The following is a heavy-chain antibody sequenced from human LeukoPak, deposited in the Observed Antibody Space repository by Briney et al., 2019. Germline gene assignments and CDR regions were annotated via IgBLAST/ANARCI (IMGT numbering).Heavy chain of an antibody. D-gene: IGHD3-16*02. V-gene: IGHV3-30*02. CDR3: ARDRGGIGYYMDV. Sequence: GGSLRLSCAASGFTLSSYGMHWVRQAPGKGLEWVAFIRYDGSNKYYADSVKGRFTISRDNSKNTLYLQMNSLRAEDTPLYYCARDRGGIGYYMDVWGKGTTVTVSS. CDR2: IRYDGSNK. J-gene: IGHJ6*03. CDR1: GFTLSSYG.